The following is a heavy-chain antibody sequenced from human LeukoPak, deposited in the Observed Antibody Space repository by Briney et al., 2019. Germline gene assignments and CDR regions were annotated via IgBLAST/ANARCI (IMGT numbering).Heavy chain of an antibody. J-gene: IGHJ4*02. CDR1: GYTFTSYD. D-gene: IGHD2-2*01. CDR3: AKGLWDILVVPDAPFDY. Sequence: GASVKVSCKASGYTFTSYDINWVRQAPGQGLEWMGGIIPIFGTANYAQKFQGRVTITADKSTSTAYMELSSLRAEDTAVYYCAKGLWDILVVPDAPFDYWGQGTLVTVSS. CDR2: IIPIFGTA. V-gene: IGHV1-69*06.